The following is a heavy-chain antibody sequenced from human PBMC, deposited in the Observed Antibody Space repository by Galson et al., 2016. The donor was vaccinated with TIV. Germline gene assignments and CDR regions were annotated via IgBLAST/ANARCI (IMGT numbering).Heavy chain of an antibody. CDR2: ISYDGYNK. CDR1: GFTFANYG. CDR3: AKVAVHMVLVGSGFDF. V-gene: IGHV3-30*18. Sequence: LRLSCAASGFTFANYGMHWVRQAPGKGLEWLADISYDGYNKEYADSVKGRFTISRDDSKNTVFLQMNSLTHEDSAFYYCAKVAVHMVLVGSGFDFWGQGTLVTVSS. D-gene: IGHD2-21*01. J-gene: IGHJ4*02.